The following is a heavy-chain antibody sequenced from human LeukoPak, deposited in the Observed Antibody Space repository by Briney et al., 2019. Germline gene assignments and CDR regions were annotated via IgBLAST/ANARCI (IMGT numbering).Heavy chain of an antibody. V-gene: IGHV3-7*01. CDR3: ARDLAAAGTLDY. CDR1: GFTFSSYW. J-gene: IGHJ4*02. D-gene: IGHD6-13*01. CDR2: IKTDGSLT. Sequence: GGSLRLSCVASGFTFSSYWMTWVRQAPGKGLEWVANIKTDGSLTYYVDSVKGRFTISRDNAKNSLYLQMNSLRAEDTAVYYCARDLAAAGTLDYWGQGTLVTVSS.